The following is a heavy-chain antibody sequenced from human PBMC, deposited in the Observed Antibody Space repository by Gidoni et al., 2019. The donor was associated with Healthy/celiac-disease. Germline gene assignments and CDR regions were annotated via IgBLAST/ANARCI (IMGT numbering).Heavy chain of an antibody. CDR3: ASVTMIVESYAFDI. D-gene: IGHD3-22*01. CDR1: GASISSGGYY. J-gene: IGHJ3*02. V-gene: IGHV4-31*03. CDR2: IYSSGST. Sequence: QVQLQESGPGMGKPSQPLSLTCTFTGASISSGGYYWSWILKHPGKGLEWIGYIYSSGSTYYNPSLKSRVTISVDTSKNQFSLKLSSVTAADTAVYYCASVTMIVESYAFDIWGQGTMVTVSS.